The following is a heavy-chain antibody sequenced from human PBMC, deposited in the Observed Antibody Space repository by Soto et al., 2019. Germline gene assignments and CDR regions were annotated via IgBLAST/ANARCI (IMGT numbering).Heavy chain of an antibody. CDR1: GYTFTSYD. V-gene: IGHV1-8*01. CDR2: MNPNSGNT. D-gene: IGHD3-22*01. Sequence: ASVNVSCKASGYTFTSYDINGLRQATGQGREWMGWMNPNSGNTGYAQKFQGRVTMTRNTSISTAYMELSSLRSEDTAVYYCARGGPYYDSSGYYYRHWGQGTLVTVSS. CDR3: ARGGPYYDSSGYYYRH. J-gene: IGHJ4*02.